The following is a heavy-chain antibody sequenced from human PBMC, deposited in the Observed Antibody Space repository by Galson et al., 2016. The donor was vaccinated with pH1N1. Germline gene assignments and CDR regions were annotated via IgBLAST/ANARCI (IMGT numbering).Heavy chain of an antibody. CDR2: IYSGGRT. V-gene: IGHV3-53*01. CDR1: GFTVSSNY. CDR3: ARVGEFWSYSYYNMDV. D-gene: IGHD3-3*01. Sequence: SLRLSCAASGFTVSSNYMSWVRQAPGKGLEWVSLIYSGGRTYFADSVKGRFTISRDNSKNTLYLQMNSLRVEDTAVYYCARVGEFWSYSYYNMDVWGQGTTVTVSS. J-gene: IGHJ6*02.